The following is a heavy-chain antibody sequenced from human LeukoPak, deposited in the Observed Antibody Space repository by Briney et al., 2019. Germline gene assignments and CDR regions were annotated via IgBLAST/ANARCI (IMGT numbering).Heavy chain of an antibody. CDR3: TRDSGTTGEVKFDP. J-gene: IGHJ5*02. D-gene: IGHD3-10*01. Sequence: SETLSLTCTVSGGSISTYYWSWIRQPAGKGLEWIGRIYGSGTITYDPSLKSRVTMSVDTSNNQFSLRLTSVTAADTAMYYCTRDSGTTGEVKFDPWGQGILVTVSS. V-gene: IGHV4-4*07. CDR1: GGSISTYY. CDR2: IYGSGTI.